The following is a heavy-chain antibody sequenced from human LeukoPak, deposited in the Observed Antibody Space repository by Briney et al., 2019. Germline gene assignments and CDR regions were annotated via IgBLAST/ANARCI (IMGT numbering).Heavy chain of an antibody. V-gene: IGHV3-48*01. CDR3: ARGDPIYDFWSGGDY. CDR1: GFTFSSYA. Sequence: GGSLRLSYAASGFTFSSYAMNWVRQAPGKGLEWVSYISSSSNVIYYTDSVKGRFTISRDNARNLLSLQMNSLRAEDTAVYYCARGDPIYDFWSGGDYWGQGSLVTVSS. J-gene: IGHJ4*02. D-gene: IGHD3-3*01. CDR2: ISSSSNVI.